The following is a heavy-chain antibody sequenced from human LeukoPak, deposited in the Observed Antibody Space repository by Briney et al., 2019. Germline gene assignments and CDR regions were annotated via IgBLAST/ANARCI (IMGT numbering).Heavy chain of an antibody. D-gene: IGHD4-23*01. CDR2: IYYSGTT. CDR1: GDSISSSSYY. Sequence: SETLSLTCTVSGDSISSSSYYWGWIRQPPGKGLEWIGSIYYSGTTYYNASLKSRVTISVDTSKNQFSLKLTSVTAADTAVYYCAREGLDYGGTLNWFDPWGQGTLVTVSS. V-gene: IGHV4-39*07. J-gene: IGHJ5*02. CDR3: AREGLDYGGTLNWFDP.